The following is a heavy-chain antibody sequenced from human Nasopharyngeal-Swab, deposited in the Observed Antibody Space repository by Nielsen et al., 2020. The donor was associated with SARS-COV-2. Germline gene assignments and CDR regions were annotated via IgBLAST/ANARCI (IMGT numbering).Heavy chain of an antibody. CDR1: GGSISSSSYY. D-gene: IGHD3-10*01. Sequence: SETLSLTCTVSGGSISSSSYYWGWIRQPPGKGLEWIGSIYYSGSTYYNPSLKSRVTISVDTSKNQFSLKLSSVTAADTAVYYCARSSPGSPGGYYYGVDVWGQGTTVTVSS. J-gene: IGHJ6*02. CDR3: ARSSPGSPGGYYYGVDV. CDR2: IYYSGST. V-gene: IGHV4-39*07.